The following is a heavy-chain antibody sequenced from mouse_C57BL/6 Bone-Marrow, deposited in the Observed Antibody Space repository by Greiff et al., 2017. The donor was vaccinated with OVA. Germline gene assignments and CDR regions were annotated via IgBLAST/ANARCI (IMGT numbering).Heavy chain of an antibody. CDR2: IWSGGST. D-gene: IGHD1-1*01. CDR1: GFSLTSYG. CDR3: ALLLLRYPPPMDY. Sequence: VKLVESGPGLVQPSQRLSITCTVSGFSLTSYGVHWVRQSPGKGLEWLGVIWSGGSTDYNAAFISRLSISKDNSKSQVFFKMNSLQADDTAIYYCALLLLRYPPPMDYWGQGTSVTVSS. J-gene: IGHJ4*01. V-gene: IGHV2-2*01.